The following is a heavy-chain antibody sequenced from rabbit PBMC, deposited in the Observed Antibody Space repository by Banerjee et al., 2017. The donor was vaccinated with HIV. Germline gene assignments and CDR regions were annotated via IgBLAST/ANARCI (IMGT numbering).Heavy chain of an antibody. CDR3: ARDAGYAGFGVDFNL. CDR1: GSDISSYS. CDR2: IYAVDDST. Sequence: QEQLEESGGDLVKPGASLTLTCTASGSDISSYSMCWVRQAPGKGLEWIACIYAVDDSTAYASWAKGRFTISRTSSTTVTLQMTRLTAADTATYFCARDAGYAGFGVDFNLWGPGTLVTVS. V-gene: IGHV1S45*01. J-gene: IGHJ4*01. D-gene: IGHD4-2*01.